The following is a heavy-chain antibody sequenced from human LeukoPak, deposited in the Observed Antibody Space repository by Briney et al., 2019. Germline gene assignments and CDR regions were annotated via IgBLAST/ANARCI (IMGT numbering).Heavy chain of an antibody. J-gene: IGHJ4*02. V-gene: IGHV3-30*02. CDR2: IQYDGSNK. D-gene: IGHD3-22*01. CDR3: AKDRISYWYDTSGYFLFPDY. CDR1: GFTFYTHG. Sequence: GGSLRLSCAASGFTFYTHGMHWVRQTPGKGLEWVAFIQYDGSNKYYADSVKGRFTISRDNSKNTLFLQMNSLRAEDTAVYYCAKDRISYWYDTSGYFLFPDYWGQGTLVTASS.